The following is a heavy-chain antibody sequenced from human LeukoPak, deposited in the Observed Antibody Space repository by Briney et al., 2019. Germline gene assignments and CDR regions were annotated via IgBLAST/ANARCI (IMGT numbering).Heavy chain of an antibody. J-gene: IGHJ4*02. Sequence: GGSLRLSCAASGFTFSSYSMNWVRQAPGKGLEWVLSISSSSSYIYYADSVKGRFTISRDNAKNSLYLQMNSLRAEDTAVYYCATAYLYYVFDYWGQGTLVTVSS. V-gene: IGHV3-21*01. CDR3: ATAYLYYVFDY. CDR2: ISSSSSYI. CDR1: GFTFSSYS. D-gene: IGHD3-16*01.